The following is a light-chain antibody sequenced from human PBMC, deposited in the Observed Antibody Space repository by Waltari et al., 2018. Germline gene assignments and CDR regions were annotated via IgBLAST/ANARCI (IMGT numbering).Light chain of an antibody. CDR1: QTIVDN. V-gene: IGKV3-15*01. Sequence: ETVMTQSPATLSVSPGERVTLSCRASQTIVDNLAWYQQRPGQPTRLLIYAASTRATGVPARFSGGGSGTEFTLTISSLQSEDFAVYYCQQYRHWPLAFGGGTKVEI. J-gene: IGKJ4*01. CDR3: QQYRHWPLA. CDR2: AAS.